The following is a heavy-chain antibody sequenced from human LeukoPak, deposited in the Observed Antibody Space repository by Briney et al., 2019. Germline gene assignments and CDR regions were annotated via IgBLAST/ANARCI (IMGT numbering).Heavy chain of an antibody. CDR2: KYASGSS. J-gene: IGHJ3*02. Sequence: SETLSLTRAVSGGSISNYYWSWIRQTPGKGLEWIGRKYASGSSNYNPLVQSRVTMSVDTSKNQLSLKLRSVTAADTAVYYCARGRYCSADICTGGDSFDIWGQGTMVSVSP. CDR3: ARGRYCSADICTGGDSFDI. D-gene: IGHD2-15*01. V-gene: IGHV4-4*07. CDR1: GGSISNYY.